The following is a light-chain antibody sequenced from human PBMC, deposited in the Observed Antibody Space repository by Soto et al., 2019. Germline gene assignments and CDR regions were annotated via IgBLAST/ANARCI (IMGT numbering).Light chain of an antibody. CDR2: GAS. V-gene: IGKV3-20*01. CDR1: QSVSSSY. CDR3: QQYGSSPLT. J-gene: IGKJ4*01. Sequence: EIVLTQSPGTLSLSPGERATLSCRASQSVSSSYLAWYQQKPGQAPRLLIDGASSRATGIPDTFSGSGSGTDFTLTISSLEPEDFAVYYCQQYGSSPLTFGGGTKVEIK.